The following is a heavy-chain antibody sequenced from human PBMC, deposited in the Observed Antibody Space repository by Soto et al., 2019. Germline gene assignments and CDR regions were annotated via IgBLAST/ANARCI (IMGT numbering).Heavy chain of an antibody. D-gene: IGHD4-17*01. CDR1: GGSSCRWGYY. Sequence: SETRSLTCTVWGGSSCRWGYYCSWIRQHPGKGLEWIGYIYYSGSTYYNPSLKSRVTISVDTSKNQFSLKLSSVTAADTAVYYCENIRYNWFDPWGQGTLVTVSS. J-gene: IGHJ5*02. CDR2: IYYSGST. CDR3: ENIRYNWFDP. V-gene: IGHV4-31*03.